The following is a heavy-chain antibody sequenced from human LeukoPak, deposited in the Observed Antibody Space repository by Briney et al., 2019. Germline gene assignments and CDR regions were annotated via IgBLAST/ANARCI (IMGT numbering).Heavy chain of an antibody. Sequence: GGSLRLSCAASGFTFNKYAIHWVRQAPGKGLEWVTVISYDGSYKDYPDSVKGRFTISRDNAENSVYLQMSGLTAEDTGLYYCARDATTAVGWVYMDVWGKGTTVTISS. CDR1: GFTFNKYA. CDR3: ARDATTAVGWVYMDV. V-gene: IGHV3-30*04. J-gene: IGHJ6*03. CDR2: ISYDGSYK. D-gene: IGHD6-13*01.